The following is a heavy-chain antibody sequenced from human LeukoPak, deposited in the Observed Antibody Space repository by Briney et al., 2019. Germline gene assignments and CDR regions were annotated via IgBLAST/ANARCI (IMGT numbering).Heavy chain of an antibody. CDR3: AKDTDGSGSYYIPGYFDY. Sequence: GGSLRLSCAASGFTFSSYGMHWVRQAPGKGLEWVAFIRYDGSNKYYADSVKGRFTISRDNSKNTLYLQMNSLRAEDTAVYYCAKDTDGSGSYYIPGYFDYWGQGTLVTVSS. CDR1: GFTFSSYG. J-gene: IGHJ4*02. D-gene: IGHD3-10*01. V-gene: IGHV3-30*02. CDR2: IRYDGSNK.